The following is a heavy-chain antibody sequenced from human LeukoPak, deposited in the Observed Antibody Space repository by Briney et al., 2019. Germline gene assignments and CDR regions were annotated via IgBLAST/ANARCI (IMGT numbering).Heavy chain of an antibody. CDR3: ARVAGGTELDY. D-gene: IGHD1-1*01. CDR1: GGSFSGYY. CDR2: INHSGST. J-gene: IGHJ4*02. V-gene: IGHV4-34*01. Sequence: PSETLSLTCAVYGGSFSGYYWSWIRQPPGKGLEWIGEINHSGSTNYNPSLKSRVTISVDTSKNQFSLKLSSVTAADTAVYYCARVAGGTELDYWGQGTLVTVSS.